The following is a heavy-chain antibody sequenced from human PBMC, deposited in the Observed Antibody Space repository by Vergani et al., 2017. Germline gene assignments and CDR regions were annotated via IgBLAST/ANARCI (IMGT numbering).Heavy chain of an antibody. CDR1: GFTFSTYS. Sequence: QVQLVESGGGVVQPGRSLRLSCAASGFTFSTYSMHWVRQAPGKGLECVAVISSDGTTKYYAGSVKGRFTISRDNSKNTVYLQMNSLRTEDTGVYYCARDGENVYNDLDYWGQGTLVTVSS. CDR3: ARDGENVYNDLDY. V-gene: IGHV3-30-3*01. CDR2: ISSDGTTK. D-gene: IGHD5-24*01. J-gene: IGHJ4*02.